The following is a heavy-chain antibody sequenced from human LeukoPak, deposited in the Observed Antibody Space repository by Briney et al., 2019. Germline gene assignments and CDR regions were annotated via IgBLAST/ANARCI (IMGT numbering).Heavy chain of an antibody. J-gene: IGHJ4*02. V-gene: IGHV4-34*01. CDR1: GGSFSGYY. Sequence: SETLSLTCAVYGGSFSGYYWSWIRQPPGKGLEWIGEINHSGSTNYNPSLKGRVTISVDTSKNQFSLKLSSVTAADTAVYYCARAHRRGYSGYDPSSGWYRPPSTYYFDYWGQGTLVTVSS. CDR2: INHSGST. D-gene: IGHD5-12*01. CDR3: ARAHRRGYSGYDPSSGWYRPPSTYYFDY.